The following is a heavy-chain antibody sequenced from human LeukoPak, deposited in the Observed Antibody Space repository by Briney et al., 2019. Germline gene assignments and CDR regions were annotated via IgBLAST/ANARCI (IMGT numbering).Heavy chain of an antibody. CDR1: GYISTGYY. Sequence: ASVKVSCKASGYISTGYYMHWVRQAPGQGLEWMGWINPNTGGANYAQKFQGRVTMTRDTSISTAYMELSGLTSDDTGMYYCAKEVHRVSQNWGQGTLVTVSS. CDR2: INPNTGGA. CDR3: AKEVHRVSQN. V-gene: IGHV1-2*02. D-gene: IGHD1-1*01. J-gene: IGHJ1*01.